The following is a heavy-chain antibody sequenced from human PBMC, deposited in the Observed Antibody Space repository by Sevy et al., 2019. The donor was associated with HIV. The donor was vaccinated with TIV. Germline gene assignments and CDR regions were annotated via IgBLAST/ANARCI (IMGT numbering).Heavy chain of an antibody. J-gene: IGHJ4*02. CDR1: GYTLTELS. V-gene: IGHV1-24*01. D-gene: IGHD3-9*01. CDR2: FDPEDGET. CDR3: ATYRYFDWLLSFDY. Sequence: ASVKVSCKVSGYTLTELSMHWVRQAPGKGLEWMGGFDPEDGETIYAQKFQGRVTMTEDKSTDTAYMELSSLRSEDTAVYYCATYRYFDWLLSFDYWGQGTLVTVSS.